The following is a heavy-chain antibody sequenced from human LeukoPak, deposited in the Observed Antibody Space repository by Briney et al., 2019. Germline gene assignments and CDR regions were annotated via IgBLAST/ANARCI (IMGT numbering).Heavy chain of an antibody. CDR3: VRVRVALGAILNYGLDV. V-gene: IGHV1-8*01. Sequence: ASVKVSCKASGYTFTSYDINWVRQATGQGLEWMGWMNPNSGYTGYAQKFQGRVTMTRNTSISTAHMELSSLRSEDTAVYYCVRVRVALGAILNYGLDVWGQGTTVTVSS. CDR2: MNPNSGYT. J-gene: IGHJ6*02. CDR1: GYTFTSYD. D-gene: IGHD3-9*01.